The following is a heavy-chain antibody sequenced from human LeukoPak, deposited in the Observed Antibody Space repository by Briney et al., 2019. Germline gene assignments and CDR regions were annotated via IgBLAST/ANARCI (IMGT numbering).Heavy chain of an antibody. J-gene: IGHJ4*02. CDR2: IYSGGST. Sequence: GGSLRLSCAASGVTVSSNYMSWIRQAPGKGLEWVSVIYSGGSTYYADSVKGRFTISRHNSKNTLYLQMNSLRAEDTAVYYCARAVAGIVYYFDYWGQGTLVTVSS. CDR3: ARAVAGIVYYFDY. V-gene: IGHV3-53*04. CDR1: GVTVSSNY. D-gene: IGHD6-19*01.